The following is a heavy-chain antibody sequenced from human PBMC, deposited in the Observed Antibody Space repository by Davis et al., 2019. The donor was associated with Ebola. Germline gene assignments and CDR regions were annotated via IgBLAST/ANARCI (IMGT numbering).Heavy chain of an antibody. CDR1: GFTFSNYG. J-gene: IGHJ6*02. D-gene: IGHD3-3*01. CDR2: IRHDGSNN. Sequence: GESLKISCAASGFTFSNYGMFWVRQAPGKGLEWLTFIRHDGSNNYYADPVKCRFTISRDDSKNTVYLQMNSLRPEDTSVYYCAKERWTGVVTPTPHMDVWGQGITVIVSS. V-gene: IGHV3-30*02. CDR3: AKERWTGVVTPTPHMDV.